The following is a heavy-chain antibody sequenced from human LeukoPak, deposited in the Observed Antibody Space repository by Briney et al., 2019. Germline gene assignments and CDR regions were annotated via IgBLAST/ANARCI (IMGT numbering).Heavy chain of an antibody. V-gene: IGHV3-7*03. CDR2: INHNGNVN. D-gene: IGHD3-16*01. CDR1: GFTFSSYW. J-gene: IGHJ6*02. Sequence: GGSLRLSCAASGFTFSSYWMNWARQAPGKGLKWVASINHNGNVNYYVDSVKGRFTISRDNAKNSLYLQMSNLRAEDTAVYFCARGGGLDVWGQGATVTVSS. CDR3: ARGGGLDV.